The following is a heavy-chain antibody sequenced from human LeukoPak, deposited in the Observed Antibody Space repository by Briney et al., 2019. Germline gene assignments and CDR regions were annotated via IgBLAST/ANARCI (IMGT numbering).Heavy chain of an antibody. V-gene: IGHV3-23*01. CDR2: IGGPAET. CDR1: GFSFSVHA. CDR3: AKDWTSHNGVYDCLDF. D-gene: IGHD3-16*01. J-gene: IGHJ4*02. Sequence: GGSLRLSCAASGFSFSVHAMTWVRQAPGKGPEWVATIGGPAETFYADSVKGRFIISRDNSRNSLYLQMNSLRAEDSALYYCAKDWTSHNGVYDCLDFWGQGTQVTVSS.